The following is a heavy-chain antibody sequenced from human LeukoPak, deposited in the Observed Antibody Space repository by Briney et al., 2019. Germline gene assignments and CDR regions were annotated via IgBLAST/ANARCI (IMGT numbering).Heavy chain of an antibody. CDR3: ARGIVDY. CDR2: IRYDGSEK. J-gene: IGHJ4*02. D-gene: IGHD3-16*02. CDR1: GFTIRIYG. V-gene: IGHV3-30*02. Sequence: GGSLRLSCAASGFTIRIYGMYWVRQAPGKGLEWVAFIRYDGSEKYYADSVKGRFTISRDNAKNSLYLQMNSPRAEDTAVYYCARGIVDYWGQGTLVTVSS.